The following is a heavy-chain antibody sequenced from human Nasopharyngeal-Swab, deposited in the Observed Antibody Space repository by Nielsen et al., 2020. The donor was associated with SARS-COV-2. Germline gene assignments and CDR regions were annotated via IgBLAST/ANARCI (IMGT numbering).Heavy chain of an antibody. Sequence: GGSLRLSCAASGFTFSYYNMNWVRQAPGKGLEWVSSITGSSDDISYADSVKGRFTVSRDNAENSLYLHMNSLRAEDTAVYYCARGSVYNTLAYWGQGILVTVSS. CDR1: GFTFSYYN. V-gene: IGHV3-21*01. J-gene: IGHJ4*02. CDR2: ITGSSDDI. CDR3: ARGSVYNTLAY. D-gene: IGHD3-3*01.